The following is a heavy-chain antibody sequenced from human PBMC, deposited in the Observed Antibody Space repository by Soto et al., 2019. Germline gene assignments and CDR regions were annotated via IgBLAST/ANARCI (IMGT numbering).Heavy chain of an antibody. D-gene: IGHD7-27*01. V-gene: IGHV3-23*01. CDR2: ISGSGGST. CDR1: GSTFSSYA. CDR3: ARVVRGPKLGNFDY. J-gene: IGHJ4*02. Sequence: LRLSCAACGSTFSSYAMSWVRQAPGKGLEWVSAISGSGGSTYYADSVKGRFTISRDNSKNTLYLQMNSLRAEDTAVYYCARVVRGPKLGNFDYWCSGTGVTVS.